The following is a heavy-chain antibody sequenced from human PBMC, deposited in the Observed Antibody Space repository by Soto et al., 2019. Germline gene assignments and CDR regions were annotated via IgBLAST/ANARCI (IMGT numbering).Heavy chain of an antibody. CDR3: ARDRCYYDSSGYWPFDY. CDR2: IIPIFGTA. Sequence: SVKVSCKASGGTFSSYAISWVRQAPGQGLEWMGGIIPIFGTANYAQKFQGRVTITADESTSTAYMELSSLRSEDTAVYYCARDRCYYDSSGYWPFDYWGQGTLVTVSS. CDR1: GGTFSSYA. D-gene: IGHD3-22*01. V-gene: IGHV1-69*13. J-gene: IGHJ4*02.